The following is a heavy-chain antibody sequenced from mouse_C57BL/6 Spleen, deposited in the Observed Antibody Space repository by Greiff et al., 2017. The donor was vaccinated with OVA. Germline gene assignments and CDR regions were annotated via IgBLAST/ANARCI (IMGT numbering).Heavy chain of an antibody. CDR3: ARRGYFDY. J-gene: IGHJ2*01. Sequence: VQLQQSGPELVKPGASVKISCKASGYTFTDYYMNWVKQSHGKSLEWIGDINPNNGGTSYNQKFKGKATLTVDKSSSTAYMELRSLTSEDSAVDYCARRGYFDYWGQGTTLTVSS. CDR1: GYTFTDYY. CDR2: INPNNGGT. V-gene: IGHV1-26*01.